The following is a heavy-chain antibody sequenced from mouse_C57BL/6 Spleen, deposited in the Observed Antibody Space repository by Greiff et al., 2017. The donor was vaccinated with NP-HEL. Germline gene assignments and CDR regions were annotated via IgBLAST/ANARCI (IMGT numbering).Heavy chain of an antibody. D-gene: IGHD2-4*01. CDR3: SRNYDYEWYFDV. V-gene: IGHV1-39*01. Sequence: LQESGPELVKPGASVKISCKASGYSFTDYNLNWVKQSNGKSLEWIGVINPNYGTTSYNQKFKGKATLTVDQSSSTAYMQLNSLTSEDSAVYYCSRNYDYEWYFDVWGTGTTVTVSS. J-gene: IGHJ1*03. CDR2: INPNYGTT. CDR1: GYSFTDYN.